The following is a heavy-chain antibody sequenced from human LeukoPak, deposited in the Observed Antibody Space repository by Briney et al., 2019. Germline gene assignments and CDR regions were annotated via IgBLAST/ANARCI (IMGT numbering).Heavy chain of an antibody. CDR3: ANYYGSGTYYKYFQH. D-gene: IGHD3-10*01. J-gene: IGHJ1*01. CDR2: MYYSGST. CDR1: GGSISSSNW. Sequence: PSETLSLTCAVSGGSISSSNWWSWIRQPPGKGLEWIATMYYSGSTYYNPSLKSRVTISVDTSKNQFSLKLSSVTAADTAVYYCANYYGSGTYYKYFQHWGQGTLVTVSS. V-gene: IGHV4-39*01.